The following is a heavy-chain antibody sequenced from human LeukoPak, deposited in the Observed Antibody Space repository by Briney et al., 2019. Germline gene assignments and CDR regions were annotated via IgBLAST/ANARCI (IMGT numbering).Heavy chain of an antibody. CDR3: AKVPQVVAATRAYYYYGMDV. V-gene: IGHV3-30*18. CDR1: GFTFSSYG. D-gene: IGHD2-15*01. Sequence: PGGSLRLSCAASGFTFSSYGMHWVRQAPGKGLEWVAVISYDGSNKYYADSVKGRFTISRDNSKNTLYLQMNSLRAEDTAVYYCAKVPQVVAATRAYYYYGMDVWGQGTTVAVSS. J-gene: IGHJ6*02. CDR2: ISYDGSNK.